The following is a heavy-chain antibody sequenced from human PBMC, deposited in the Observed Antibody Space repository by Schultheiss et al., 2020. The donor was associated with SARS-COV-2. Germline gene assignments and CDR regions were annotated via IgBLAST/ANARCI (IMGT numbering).Heavy chain of an antibody. V-gene: IGHV1-69*05. CDR2: IIPIFGTA. Sequence: SVKVSCKASGGTFSSYAISWVRQAPGQGLEWMGGIIPIFGTANYAQKFQERVTITRDMSTSTAYMELSSLRSEDTAVYYCAADRAVMTTVTRNFDYWGQGTLVTVSS. D-gene: IGHD4-17*01. CDR1: GGTFSSYA. J-gene: IGHJ4*02. CDR3: AADRAVMTTVTRNFDY.